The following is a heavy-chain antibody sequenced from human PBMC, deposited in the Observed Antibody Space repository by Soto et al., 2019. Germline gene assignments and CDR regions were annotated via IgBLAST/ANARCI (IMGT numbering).Heavy chain of an antibody. D-gene: IGHD5-12*01. CDR3: AREVGLVAARFDY. CDR2: IYYSGST. V-gene: IGHV4-30-4*01. Sequence: SETLSLTCTVSGGSTSSGDYYWSWIRQPPGKGLEWIGYIYYSGSTYYNPSLKSRVTISVDTSKNQFSLKLSSVTAADTAVYYCAREVGLVAARFDYWGQGTLVTVSS. J-gene: IGHJ4*02. CDR1: GGSTSSGDYY.